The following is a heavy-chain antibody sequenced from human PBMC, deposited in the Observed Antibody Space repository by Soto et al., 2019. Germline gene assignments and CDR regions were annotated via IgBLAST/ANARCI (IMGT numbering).Heavy chain of an antibody. CDR2: ISSSSSTI. CDR1: GFTFSSYS. D-gene: IGHD3-9*01. J-gene: IGHJ4*02. Sequence: AGGSLRLSCAASGFTFSSYSMNWVRQAPGKGLEWVSYISSSSSTIYYADSVKGRFTISRDNAKNSLYLQMNSLRDEDTAVYYCATSGNFDWSPAPPLWGQGTLVTVSS. CDR3: ATSGNFDWSPAPPL. V-gene: IGHV3-48*02.